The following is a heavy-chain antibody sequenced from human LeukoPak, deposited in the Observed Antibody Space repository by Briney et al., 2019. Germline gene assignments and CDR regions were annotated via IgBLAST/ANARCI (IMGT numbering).Heavy chain of an antibody. CDR3: ARDRADSSSWYWYFDL. J-gene: IGHJ2*01. CDR1: GFTVSSNY. V-gene: IGHV3-53*01. CDR2: IYSGGST. Sequence: GGSLRLSCAASGFTVSSNYMSWVRQAPGKGLEWVSVIYSGGSTYYADPVKGRFTISRDNSKNTLYLQMNSLRAEDTAVYYCARDRADSSSWYWYFDLWGRGTLVTVSS. D-gene: IGHD6-13*01.